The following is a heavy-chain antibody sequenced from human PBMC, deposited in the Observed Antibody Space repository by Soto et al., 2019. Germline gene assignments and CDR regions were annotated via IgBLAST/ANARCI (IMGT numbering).Heavy chain of an antibody. D-gene: IGHD2-2*01. CDR3: ARVVILVPTASTHYYYHMDV. J-gene: IGHJ6*02. CDR1: GGTFSNYA. Sequence: QVQLVQSGAEVRKPGSSVTVSCKASGGTFSNYAISWVRQAPGEGLEWMGGIIPIVGTGSYAQKFQGRVTITADEPTTTAYMELSSLRFEDTAVYYCARVVILVPTASTHYYYHMDVWGPGTTVTVSS. V-gene: IGHV1-69*01. CDR2: IIPIVGTG.